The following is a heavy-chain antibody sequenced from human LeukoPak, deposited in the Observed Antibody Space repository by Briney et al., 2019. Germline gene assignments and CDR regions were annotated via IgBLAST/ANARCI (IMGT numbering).Heavy chain of an antibody. V-gene: IGHV4-31*03. D-gene: IGHD6-6*01. Sequence: PSETLSLTCTVSGGSISSGGYYWSWIRQHPGKGLEWIGYIYYSGSTYYNPSPKSRVTISVDTSKNQFSLKLSSVTAADTAVYYCAEYSSSSAFDYWGQGTLVTVSS. CDR3: AEYSSSSAFDY. CDR1: GGSISSGGYY. J-gene: IGHJ4*02. CDR2: IYYSGST.